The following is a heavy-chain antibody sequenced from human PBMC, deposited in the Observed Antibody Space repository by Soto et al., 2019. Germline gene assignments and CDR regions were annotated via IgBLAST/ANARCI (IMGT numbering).Heavy chain of an antibody. CDR3: ARDRSGRYYDSSGYRPGFNP. CDR1: GGSISSGGYY. V-gene: IGHV4-31*03. CDR2: IYYSGST. D-gene: IGHD3-22*01. J-gene: IGHJ5*02. Sequence: SETLSLTCTVSGGSISSGGYYWSWIRQHPGKGLEWIGYIYYSGSTYYNPSLKRRVTISVDTSKNQFSLRLSSVTAADTAVYYCARDRSGRYYDSSGYRPGFNPWGQGTLVTVSS.